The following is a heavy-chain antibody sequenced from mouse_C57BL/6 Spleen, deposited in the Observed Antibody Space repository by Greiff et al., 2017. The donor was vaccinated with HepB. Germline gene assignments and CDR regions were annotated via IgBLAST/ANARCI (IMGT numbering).Heavy chain of an antibody. V-gene: IGHV1-82*01. D-gene: IGHD2-3*01. CDR2: IYPGDGDT. Sequence: QVQLKESGPELVKPGASVKISCKASGYAFSSSWMNRVKQRPGKGLEWIGRIYPGDGDTNYNGKFKGKATLTADKSSSTAYRQLSSLTSEDSAVYCCARTSPDGYYEAWFAYWGQGTLVTVSA. J-gene: IGHJ3*01. CDR3: ARTSPDGYYEAWFAY. CDR1: GYAFSSSW.